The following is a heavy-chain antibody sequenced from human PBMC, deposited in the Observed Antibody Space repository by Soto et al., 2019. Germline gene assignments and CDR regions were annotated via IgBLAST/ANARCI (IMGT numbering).Heavy chain of an antibody. D-gene: IGHD2-21*01. J-gene: IGHJ6*02. Sequence: QVQLVQSGAEVKKPGSSVKVSCKASGGTFSSYTISWVRQAPGQGLDWMGRIIPILDTTTYAQRFQGRVTITADKSTDTPYMELSSLRSEDTAVYYCASGGFARVPRGDHNYYYSDVDVWGQGTTVTVSS. CDR3: ASGGFARVPRGDHNYYYSDVDV. CDR1: GGTFSSYT. CDR2: IIPILDTT. V-gene: IGHV1-69*08.